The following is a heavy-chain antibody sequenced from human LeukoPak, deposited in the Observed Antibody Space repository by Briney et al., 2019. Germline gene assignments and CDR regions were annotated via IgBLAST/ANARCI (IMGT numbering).Heavy chain of an antibody. CDR1: GHTFTSYY. Sequence: GASVKVSCKASGHTFTSYYMHWVRQAPGQGLEWMGIINPSGGSTSYAQKFQGRVTMTRDMSTSTVYMELNSLRAEDTAVYYCARGPPFQSGWFLSWGQGTLVTVSS. D-gene: IGHD6-19*01. V-gene: IGHV1-46*01. CDR3: ARGPPFQSGWFLS. CDR2: INPSGGST. J-gene: IGHJ5*02.